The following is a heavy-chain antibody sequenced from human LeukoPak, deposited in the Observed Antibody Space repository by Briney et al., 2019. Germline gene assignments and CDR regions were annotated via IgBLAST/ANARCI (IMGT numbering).Heavy chain of an antibody. V-gene: IGHV3-48*01. CDR3: ARADSSGYYHPIN. CDR1: GFTFSSYS. J-gene: IGHJ4*02. Sequence: GGSLRLSCAASGFTFSSYSMNWVRQAPGKGLEWVSYISSSSSTIYYADSVKGRFTISRDNAKNSLYLQMNSLRAEDTAVYYCARADSSGYYHPINWGQGALVTVSS. CDR2: ISSSSSTI. D-gene: IGHD3-22*01.